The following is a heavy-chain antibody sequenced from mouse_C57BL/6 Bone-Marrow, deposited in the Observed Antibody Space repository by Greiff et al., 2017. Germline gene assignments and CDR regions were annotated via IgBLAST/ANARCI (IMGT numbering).Heavy chain of an antibody. CDR3: ARAHYGSFAY. D-gene: IGHD1-1*01. CDR1: GYAFTNYL. Sequence: QVQLQQSGAELVRPGTSVKVSCKASGYAFTNYLIEWVKQRPGQGLEWIGVINPGSGGTNYNEKFKGKAILTADKSSSTAYMQLSSLTSEDSAVYFCARAHYGSFAYWGQGTLVTVSA. V-gene: IGHV1-54*01. J-gene: IGHJ3*01. CDR2: INPGSGGT.